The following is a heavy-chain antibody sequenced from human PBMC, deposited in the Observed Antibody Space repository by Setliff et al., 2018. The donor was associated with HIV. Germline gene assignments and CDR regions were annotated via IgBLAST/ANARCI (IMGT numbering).Heavy chain of an antibody. Sequence: KTSETLSLTCNVSGVSFTSTTYYWGWVRQPPGKGLEWIGSIYYSGTTYYKSSLKSRVTISVDTSESHFSLRLNSVSAADTGIYYCAIRDRSFDFWSGYYQRDFWSQGILVTVSS. D-gene: IGHD3-3*01. CDR2: IYYSGTT. CDR1: GVSFTSTTYY. CDR3: AIRDRSFDFWSGYYQRDF. J-gene: IGHJ4*02. V-gene: IGHV4-39*02.